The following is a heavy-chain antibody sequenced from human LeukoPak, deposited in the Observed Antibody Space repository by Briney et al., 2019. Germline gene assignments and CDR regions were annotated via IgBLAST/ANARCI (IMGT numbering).Heavy chain of an antibody. J-gene: IGHJ4*02. V-gene: IGHV1-18*01. D-gene: IGHD3-3*01. CDR3: ARDRVLGVVTKYYFDY. CDR2: ISAYNGNT. CDR1: GYTFTSYG. Sequence: ASVKVSCKASGYTFTSYGISWVRQAPGQGLEWMGWISAYNGNTNYAQKLQGRVTMTRDTSISTAYMELSRLRSDDTAVYYCARDRVLGVVTKYYFDYWGQGTLVTVSS.